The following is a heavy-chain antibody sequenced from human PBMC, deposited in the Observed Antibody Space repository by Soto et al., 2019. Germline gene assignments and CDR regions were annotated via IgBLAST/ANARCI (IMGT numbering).Heavy chain of an antibody. J-gene: IGHJ5*02. Sequence: PSETLSLTCSVSGGSITTSLSYWAWIRQPPGKGLEWLANIFYSGSTFYNPSLASRVSVSVDTSKNEFSLKLRSVTAADTAVYYCAGQPTTGDTDLWFDPWGKGTLVTVCS. V-gene: IGHV4-39*01. CDR2: IFYSGST. CDR3: AGQPTTGDTDLWFDP. CDR1: GGSITTSLSY. D-gene: IGHD2-21*01.